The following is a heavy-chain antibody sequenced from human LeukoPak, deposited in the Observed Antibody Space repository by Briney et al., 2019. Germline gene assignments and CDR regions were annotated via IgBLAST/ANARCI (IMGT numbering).Heavy chain of an antibody. D-gene: IGHD2-2*01. Sequence: ASVKVSCKASGYTFTGYYMHWVRQAPGQGLEWMGWINPNSGGTNYAQKFQGRVTMTRDTSISTAYMELSRLRSDDTAVYYCARDPSIVVVPAADCWFNPWGQGTLVTVSS. CDR2: INPNSGGT. J-gene: IGHJ5*02. CDR3: ARDPSIVVVPAADCWFNP. V-gene: IGHV1-2*02. CDR1: GYTFTGYY.